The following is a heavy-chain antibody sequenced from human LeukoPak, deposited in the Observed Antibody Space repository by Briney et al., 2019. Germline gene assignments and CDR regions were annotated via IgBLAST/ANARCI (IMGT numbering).Heavy chain of an antibody. V-gene: IGHV4-39*07. Sequence: SETLSLTCTVSGGSISSSSYYWGWIRQPPGKGLEWIGSIYYSGSTYYNPSLKSRVTISVDTSKNQFSLKLSSVTAADTAVYYCARFVVGDYLDYWGQGTLVTVSS. CDR1: GGSISSSSYY. D-gene: IGHD2-21*01. CDR2: IYYSGST. CDR3: ARFVVGDYLDY. J-gene: IGHJ4*02.